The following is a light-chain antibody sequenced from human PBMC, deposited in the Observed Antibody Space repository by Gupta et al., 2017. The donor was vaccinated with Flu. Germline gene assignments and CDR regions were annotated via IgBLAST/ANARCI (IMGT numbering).Light chain of an antibody. V-gene: IGKV4-1*01. CDR1: QSVLHSSTNKNF. CDR2: WAS. CDR3: QQYYSTPRT. Sequence: DIVMTQSPDSLTVSLGERATLNCKSSQSVLHSSTNKNFLAWYQQKPGQHPKLLISWASTRESGVPDRFSGSGSGTDFTLNISSLQAEDVAVYYCQQYYSTPRTFGQGAKVEIK. J-gene: IGKJ1*01.